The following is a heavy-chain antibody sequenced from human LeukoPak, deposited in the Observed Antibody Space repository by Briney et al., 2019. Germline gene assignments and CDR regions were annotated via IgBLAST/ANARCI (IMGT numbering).Heavy chain of an antibody. CDR2: IYYSGST. J-gene: IGHJ5*02. V-gene: IGHV4-59*01. CDR3: ARNIVVETTNNWFDP. CDR1: GGSISSYY. Sequence: SETLSLTCTVSGGSISSYYWSWIRQPPGKGLEWIGYIYYSGSTNYNPSLKSRVTISVDTSKNQFSLKLGSVTAADTAVYYCARNIVVETTNNWFDPWGQGTLVTVSS. D-gene: IGHD2-2*01.